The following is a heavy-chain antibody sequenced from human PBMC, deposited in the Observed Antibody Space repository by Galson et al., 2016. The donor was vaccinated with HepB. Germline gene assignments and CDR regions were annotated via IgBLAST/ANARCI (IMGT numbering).Heavy chain of an antibody. V-gene: IGHV2-5*02. CDR2: IYWDDNK. J-gene: IGHJ6*02. CDR1: GFSVSTSGVG. D-gene: IGHD1-26*01. Sequence: PALVKPTQTLTLTCTFSGFSVSTSGVGVGWIRQSPGKALEWLALIYWDDNKRYSPSLKSRLSITKDTSKNQVVLTMTNMDPVDTATYYCVNSRVGAKGDYYYGLDVWGQGTTVTVSS. CDR3: VNSRVGAKGDYYYGLDV.